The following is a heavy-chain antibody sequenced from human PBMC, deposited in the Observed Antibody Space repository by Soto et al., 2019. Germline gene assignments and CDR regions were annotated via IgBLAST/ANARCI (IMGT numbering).Heavy chain of an antibody. CDR3: ARDPHCSSTSCYWGDSYYYYYYGMDV. J-gene: IGHJ6*02. CDR1: GYTFTSYY. Sequence: ASVKVSCKASGYTFTSYYMHWVRQAPGQGLEWMGIINPSGGSTSYAQKFQGRVTMTRDTSTSTVYMELSSLRSEDTAVYYCARDPHCSSTSCYWGDSYYYYYYGMDVWGQGTTVTVSS. D-gene: IGHD2-2*01. V-gene: IGHV1-46*01. CDR2: INPSGGST.